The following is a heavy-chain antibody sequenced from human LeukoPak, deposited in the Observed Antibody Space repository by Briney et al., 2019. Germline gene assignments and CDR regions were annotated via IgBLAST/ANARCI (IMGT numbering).Heavy chain of an antibody. J-gene: IGHJ4*02. V-gene: IGHV5-51*01. CDR3: ARRGDSDFRIV. D-gene: IGHD2-21*02. Sequence: KYGESLKISCEGPRHRFHSQCIGWVRQMPGKGLGWMGIIYPSESDTRYSPRFQDQVTISADKSSSTGYLQWNSLEASDSAIYYCARRGDSDFRIVWGQGTLVPVSS. CDR1: RHRFHSQC. CDR2: IYPSESDT.